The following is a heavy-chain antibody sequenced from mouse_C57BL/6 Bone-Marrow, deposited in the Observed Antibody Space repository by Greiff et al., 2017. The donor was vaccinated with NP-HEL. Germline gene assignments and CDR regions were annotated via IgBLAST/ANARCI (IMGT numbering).Heavy chain of an antibody. D-gene: IGHD2-12*01. Sequence: EVQVVESGEGLVKPGGSLKLSCAASGFTFSSYAMSWVRQTPEKRLEWVAYISSGGDYIYYADTVKGRFTISRDNARNTLYLQMSSLKSEDTAMYYCTRLRRTWFAYWGQGTLVTVSA. CDR3: TRLRRTWFAY. CDR2: ISSGGDYI. V-gene: IGHV5-9-1*02. J-gene: IGHJ3*01. CDR1: GFTFSSYA.